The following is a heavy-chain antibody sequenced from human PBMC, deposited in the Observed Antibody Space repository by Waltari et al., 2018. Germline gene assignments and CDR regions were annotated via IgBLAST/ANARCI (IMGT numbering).Heavy chain of an antibody. J-gene: IGHJ4*02. V-gene: IGHV3-23*01. CDR2: ISGSGSTT. Sequence: EVQLLQSGGGLVQPGGSLRLSCDGSGFSFGGYAMTWVRQAPGKGFEWLSTISGSGSTTFYADSVRGRFTISRDNAKNTVFLELNSLRVDDTAFYYCAKDSRGYTPSPGDSWGQGAQVTVS. D-gene: IGHD5-18*01. CDR1: GFSFGGYA. CDR3: AKDSRGYTPSPGDS.